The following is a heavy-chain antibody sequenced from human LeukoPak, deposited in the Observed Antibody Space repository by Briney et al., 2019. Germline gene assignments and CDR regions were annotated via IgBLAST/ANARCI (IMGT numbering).Heavy chain of an antibody. V-gene: IGHV3-74*01. J-gene: IGHJ4*02. Sequence: GGSLRLSCSASGFPLSQYWMHWVRHAPGKGLVWVARVNEDGSRIDHADSVRGRFTISRDITKSTLFLQMNSLRVEDSAIYYCVRDFGGEDDYWGQGILVTVSS. D-gene: IGHD2-15*01. CDR2: VNEDGSRI. CDR1: GFPLSQYW. CDR3: VRDFGGEDDY.